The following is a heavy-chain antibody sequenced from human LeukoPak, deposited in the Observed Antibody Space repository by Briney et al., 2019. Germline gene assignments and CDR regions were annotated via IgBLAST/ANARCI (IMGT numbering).Heavy chain of an antibody. Sequence: GRSLTLSCAAPGFTFSTFGIHWVRQAPGKGLEWVAVIWSDGSYKYYADSVKGRFTISRDNSKNTLYLQMNSLRAEDTAVYYCARSISGTTNNWFDPWGQGTLVTVSS. CDR3: ARSISGTTNNWFDP. V-gene: IGHV3-33*01. CDR2: IWSDGSYK. J-gene: IGHJ5*02. D-gene: IGHD1-20*01. CDR1: GFTFSTFG.